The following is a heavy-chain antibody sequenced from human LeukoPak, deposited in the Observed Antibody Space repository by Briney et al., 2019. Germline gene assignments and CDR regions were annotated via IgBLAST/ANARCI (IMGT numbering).Heavy chain of an antibody. D-gene: IGHD6-19*01. CDR1: GGSISSSNW. CDR2: IYHSGST. CDR3: ASLAVAGTGFDY. J-gene: IGHJ4*02. Sequence: SETLSLTCAVSGGSISSSNWWSWVRQPPGKGLEWIGEIYHSGSTNYNPSLKSRVTISVDKSKNQFSLKQSSVTAADTAVYYCASLAVAGTGFDYWGQGALVTVSS. V-gene: IGHV4-4*02.